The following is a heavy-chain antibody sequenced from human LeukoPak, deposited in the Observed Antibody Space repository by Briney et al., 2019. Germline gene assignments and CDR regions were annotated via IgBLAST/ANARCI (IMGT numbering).Heavy chain of an antibody. CDR1: RFTFSSYA. CDR2: ISGSGGST. Sequence: GGSLRLSCAASRFTFSSYAMSWVRQAPGKGLEWVSAISGSGGSTYYADSVKGRFTISRDNSKNTLYLQMNSLRAEDTAVYYCAKQQLSSHWYFDLWGRGTLVTVSS. D-gene: IGHD5-18*01. J-gene: IGHJ2*01. CDR3: AKQQLSSHWYFDL. V-gene: IGHV3-23*01.